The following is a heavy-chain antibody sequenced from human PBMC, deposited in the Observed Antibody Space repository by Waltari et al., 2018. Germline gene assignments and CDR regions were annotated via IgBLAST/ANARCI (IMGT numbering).Heavy chain of an antibody. Sequence: QVQLQESGPGLVKPSETLSLPCAVSGYSISSGYYWGWPRQPPGKGLEWIGSIYHSGSTYYNPSLKSRVTISVDTSKNQFSLKLSSVTAADTAVYYCARHEGYYGSGAYFDYWGQGTLVTVSS. J-gene: IGHJ4*02. CDR2: IYHSGST. CDR3: ARHEGYYGSGAYFDY. V-gene: IGHV4-38-2*01. D-gene: IGHD3-10*01. CDR1: GYSISSGYY.